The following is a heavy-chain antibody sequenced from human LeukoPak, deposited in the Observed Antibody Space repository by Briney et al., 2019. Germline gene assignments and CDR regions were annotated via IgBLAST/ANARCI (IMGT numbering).Heavy chain of an antibody. D-gene: IGHD6-19*01. CDR3: ARDYSNGWYGDFDY. J-gene: IGHJ4*02. CDR2: ISAYNGHT. Sequence: ASVKVSCKASGYTFTSYGISWVRQAPGQGLEWMGWISAYNGHTNYAQKLQGRVSMTTDTSTSTAYMELRSLRSDDTAIYYCARDYSNGWYGDFDYWGQGTLVTASS. V-gene: IGHV1-18*01. CDR1: GYTFTSYG.